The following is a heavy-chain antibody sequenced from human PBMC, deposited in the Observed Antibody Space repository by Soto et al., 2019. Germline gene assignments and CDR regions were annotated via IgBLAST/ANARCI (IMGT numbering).Heavy chain of an antibody. CDR3: TTFRYYYDSSGYEDAFDI. V-gene: IGHV3-15*01. J-gene: IGHJ3*02. CDR1: GFTFSNAW. D-gene: IGHD3-22*01. CDR2: IKSKTDGGTT. Sequence: GGSLRLSCAASGFTFSNAWMSWVRQAPGKGLEWVGRIKSKTDGGTTDYAAPVKGRFTISRDDSKNTLYLQMNSLKTEDTAVYYCTTFRYYYDSSGYEDAFDIWGQGTMVTVSS.